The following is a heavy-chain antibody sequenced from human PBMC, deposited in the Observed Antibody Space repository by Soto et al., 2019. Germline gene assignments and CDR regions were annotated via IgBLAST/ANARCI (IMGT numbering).Heavy chain of an antibody. Sequence: SETLSLTCAVYGGSFSGYYWSWIRQPPGKGLEWIGEINHSGSTNYNPSLKSRVTISVDTSKNQFSLKLSSVTAADTAVYYCARLRGEAAGTFHTYYYYYGMDVWGQGTTVTVSS. CDR2: INHSGST. V-gene: IGHV4-34*01. D-gene: IGHD6-13*01. CDR1: GGSFSGYY. J-gene: IGHJ6*02. CDR3: ARLRGEAAGTFHTYYYYYGMDV.